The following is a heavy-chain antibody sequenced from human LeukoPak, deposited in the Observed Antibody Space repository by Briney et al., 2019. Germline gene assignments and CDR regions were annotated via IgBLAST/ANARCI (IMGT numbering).Heavy chain of an antibody. J-gene: IGHJ4*02. Sequence: GGSLRLSCIASGFTFSDYWMHWVRHAPGKGPVWVSRIISDGSSVSYVDSVKGRFIMSRDNSKNTLYLQMNSLRAEDTAVYYCRAAAGPFDYWGQGTLVTVSS. V-gene: IGHV3-74*01. D-gene: IGHD6-13*01. CDR3: RAAAGPFDY. CDR1: GFTFSDYW. CDR2: IISDGSSV.